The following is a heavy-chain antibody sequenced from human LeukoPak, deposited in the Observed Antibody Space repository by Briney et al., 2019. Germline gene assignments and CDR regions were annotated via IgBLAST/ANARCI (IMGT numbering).Heavy chain of an antibody. CDR3: AISGPAAAGTYYYYGMDV. CDR1: GFTFSSYG. D-gene: IGHD6-13*01. CDR2: ISYDGSNK. Sequence: GRSLRLSCAASGFTFSSYGMHWVRQAPGKGLEWVAVISYDGSNKYYADSVKGRFTIYRDNSKNTLYLQMNSLRAEDTAVYYCAISGPAAAGTYYYYGMDVWGKGTTVTVSS. J-gene: IGHJ6*04. V-gene: IGHV3-30*03.